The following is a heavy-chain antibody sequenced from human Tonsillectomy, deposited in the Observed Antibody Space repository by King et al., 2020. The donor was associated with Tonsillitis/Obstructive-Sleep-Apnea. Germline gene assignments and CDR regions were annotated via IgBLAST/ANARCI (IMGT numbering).Heavy chain of an antibody. Sequence: VQLVESGGGLVKPGGSLRLSCAASGFTFSNAWMSWVRQAPGKGLEWVGRIKSKTDGGTTDYAAPVKGRFTISRDDSKNTLYLQMNSLKTEDTAVYYCTTPYCSGGSCSYWGKGTLVTVSS. J-gene: IGHJ4*02. CDR1: GFTFSNAW. CDR2: IKSKTDGGTT. D-gene: IGHD2-15*01. CDR3: TTPYCSGGSCSY. V-gene: IGHV3-15*01.